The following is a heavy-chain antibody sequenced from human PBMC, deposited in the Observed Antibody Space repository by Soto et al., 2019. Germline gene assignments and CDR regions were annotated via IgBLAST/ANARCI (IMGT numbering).Heavy chain of an antibody. J-gene: IGHJ5*02. V-gene: IGHV3-11*06. CDR3: VRGGGGGLLDP. Sequence: QVQLVESGGGLVPPGGSLRLSCAGSGFTFGDSYMSWIRQAPGKGLEWLSYISPGSRYTAYADSVKGRFTISRDNAKRSLYLQMMSLTAEDTAIYYCVRGGGGGLLDPGGQVTMVTVSS. CDR2: ISPGSRYT. CDR1: GFTFGDSY. D-gene: IGHD2-15*01.